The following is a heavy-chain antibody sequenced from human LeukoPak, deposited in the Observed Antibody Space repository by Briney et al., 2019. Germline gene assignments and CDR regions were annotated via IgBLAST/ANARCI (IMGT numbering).Heavy chain of an antibody. J-gene: IGHJ4*02. Sequence: KPSETLSLTCTVSGGSISSSSYDWGWIRQPPGKGLEWIGSIYYSGSTYYNPSLKSRVTISVDTSKNQFSLKLSSVTAADTAVYYCARADYYYDSSGYQYYFDYWGQGTLVTVSS. CDR2: IYYSGST. CDR1: GGSISSSSYD. D-gene: IGHD3-22*01. CDR3: ARADYYYDSSGYQYYFDY. V-gene: IGHV4-39*07.